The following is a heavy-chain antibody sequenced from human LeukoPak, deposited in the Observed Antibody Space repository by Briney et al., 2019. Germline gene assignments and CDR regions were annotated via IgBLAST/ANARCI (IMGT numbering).Heavy chain of an antibody. CDR2: ISSSSNYI. CDR1: GLTFSSST. CDR3: VRIPNSADFPNWFDP. J-gene: IGHJ5*02. V-gene: IGHV3-21*01. Sequence: KPGGSLRLSCAASGLTFSSSTMNWVRQAPGKGLEWVSSISSSSNYIYYADSVKGRFTISRDNAKNSLYLQMNSLRADDTAVYYCVRIPNSADFPNWFDPWGQGTLVIVSS. D-gene: IGHD2/OR15-2a*01.